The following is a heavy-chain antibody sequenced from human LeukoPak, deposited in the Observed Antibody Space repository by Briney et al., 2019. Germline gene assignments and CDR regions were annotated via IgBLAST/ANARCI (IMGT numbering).Heavy chain of an antibody. V-gene: IGHV3-23*01. CDR3: AKRIQSAMATGY. CDR1: GFTFSNSA. CDR2: ISGSGGST. Sequence: GGSLRLSCAASGFTFSNSALSWVRQAPGKGLEWVSDISGSGGSTYYADSVKGRFTISRDNSKNTLYLQMNSLRAEDTAVYYCAKRIQSAMATGYWGQGTLVTVSS. D-gene: IGHD5-18*01. J-gene: IGHJ4*02.